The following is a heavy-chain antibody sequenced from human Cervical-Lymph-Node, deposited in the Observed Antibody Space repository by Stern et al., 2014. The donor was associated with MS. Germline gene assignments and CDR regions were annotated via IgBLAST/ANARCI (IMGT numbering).Heavy chain of an antibody. V-gene: IGHV3-30*18. CDR3: AKDLGGNAFDY. Sequence: VQLVQSGGGVVQPGTSLRLSCVASGFSFSDYGIHWVRQAPGKALEWVAVISYDGTHKYYADSLKGRVTISRDNSKNTLSLQMSSLRSDDTAVYYCAKDLGGNAFDYWGQGTLVTVSS. CDR2: ISYDGTHK. D-gene: IGHD4-23*01. J-gene: IGHJ4*02. CDR1: GFSFSDYG.